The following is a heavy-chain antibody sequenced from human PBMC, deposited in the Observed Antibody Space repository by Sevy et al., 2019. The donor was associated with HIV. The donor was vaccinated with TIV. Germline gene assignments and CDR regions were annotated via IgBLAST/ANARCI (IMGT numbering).Heavy chain of an antibody. CDR3: ASVVGTTGGDY. CDR1: GFTFSRYG. D-gene: IGHD1-26*01. V-gene: IGHV3-33*08. Sequence: GGSLRLSCAASGFTFSRYGMHWVRQAPGKGLEWVAVIWYDGSNQYYADSVKGRFTISRDNSKNTLYLQMNSLRPEDTAVYYCASVVGTTGGDYWGQGTLVTVSS. CDR2: IWYDGSNQ. J-gene: IGHJ4*02.